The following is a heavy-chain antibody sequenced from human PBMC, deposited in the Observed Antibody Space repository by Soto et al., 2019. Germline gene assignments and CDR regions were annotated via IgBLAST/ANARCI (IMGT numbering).Heavy chain of an antibody. J-gene: IGHJ4*02. V-gene: IGHV1-69*13. Sequence: GASVKVSCKASGGTFSSYAISWVRQAPGQGLEWMGGIIPIFGTANYAPKFQGRVTITADESTSTAYMELSSLRSEDTAVYYCARAQSGDSSGYSIDYWGQGTLVTVSS. CDR1: GGTFSSYA. D-gene: IGHD3-22*01. CDR3: ARAQSGDSSGYSIDY. CDR2: IIPIFGTA.